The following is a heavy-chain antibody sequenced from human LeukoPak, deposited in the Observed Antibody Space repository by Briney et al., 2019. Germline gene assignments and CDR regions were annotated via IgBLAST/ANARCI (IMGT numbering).Heavy chain of an antibody. J-gene: IGHJ4*02. CDR2: IHYSGGT. V-gene: IGHV4-59*01. CDR3: AGGGDCSSSSCFAPLFAW. D-gene: IGHD2-2*01. CDR1: GASISRYL. Sequence: LETLSLTCTVSGASISRYLWSWSREPPEKGLEWRWSIHYSGGTNYNASLKSRVDMSLDTSNPQFSHRFKSVTAAHTALYFFAGGGDCSSSSCFAPLFAWWGQGTLVTVSS.